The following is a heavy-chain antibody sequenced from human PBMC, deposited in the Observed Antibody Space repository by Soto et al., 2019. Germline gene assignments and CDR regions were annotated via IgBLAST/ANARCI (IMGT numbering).Heavy chain of an antibody. D-gene: IGHD3-10*01. V-gene: IGHV4-59*01. CDR2: IYYSGST. Sequence: TLSLTCTVSGGSISSYYWSWIRQPPGKGLEWIGYIYYSGSTNYNPSLKSRVTISVDTSKNQFSLKLSSVTAADTAVYYCARRYGSAFDFWGQGTMVTVSS. CDR1: GGSISSYY. CDR3: ARRYGSAFDF. J-gene: IGHJ3*01.